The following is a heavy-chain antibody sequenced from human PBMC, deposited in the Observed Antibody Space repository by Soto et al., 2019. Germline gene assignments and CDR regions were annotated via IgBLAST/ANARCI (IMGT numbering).Heavy chain of an antibody. Sequence: PGGSLRLSCAASGFTSSSYWMSWVRQAPGKGLEWVANIKQDGSEKYYVDSVKGRFTISRDNAKKSLYLQMNSLRAEDTAVYYCTRGFTYYYDSSGYYYDAFDIWCQGTMVTVSS. CDR2: IKQDGSEK. CDR1: GFTSSSYW. D-gene: IGHD3-22*01. V-gene: IGHV3-7*01. CDR3: TRGFTYYYDSSGYYYDAFDI. J-gene: IGHJ3*02.